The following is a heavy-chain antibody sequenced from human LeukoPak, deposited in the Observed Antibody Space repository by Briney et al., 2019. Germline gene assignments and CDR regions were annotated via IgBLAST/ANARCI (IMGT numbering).Heavy chain of an antibody. CDR1: GFTFSNDW. CDR2: KKEAGSEK. D-gene: IGHD3-10*01. J-gene: IGHJ4*02. V-gene: IGHV3-7*02. CDR3: ARTIRGY. Sequence: GGSLRLSCAASGFTFSNDWISCVRQAPGKGLEWVANKKEAGSEKYYVDSVKGRFTISRDNAKTSLYLQMNSLRAEDTAVYYCARTIRGYWGQGTLVTVSS.